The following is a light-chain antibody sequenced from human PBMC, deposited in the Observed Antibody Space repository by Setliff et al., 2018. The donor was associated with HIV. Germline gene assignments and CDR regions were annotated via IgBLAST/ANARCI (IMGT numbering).Light chain of an antibody. V-gene: IGLV2-14*03. Sequence: QSALIQPASVSGSPGQSVTVSCTGTSSDVGSYGFVSWYQQLPGKAPKLLIYDVSDRPSGVSHRFSGSKSGNTASLTISGLKSEDEADYYCASYRPNDLGVFGTGTKVTVL. CDR3: ASYRPNDLGV. CDR1: SSDVGSYGF. J-gene: IGLJ1*01. CDR2: DVS.